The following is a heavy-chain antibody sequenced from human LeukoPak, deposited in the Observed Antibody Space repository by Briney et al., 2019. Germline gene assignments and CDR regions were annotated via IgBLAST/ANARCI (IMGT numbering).Heavy chain of an antibody. CDR1: GFSFDYHA. D-gene: IGHD2-15*01. CDR2: ISDNGVTI. J-gene: IGHJ1*01. CDR3: VKDHCSGRACYPGNH. Sequence: SLRLSCAASGFSFDYHAMHWVRQAPGKGLEWVSVISDNGVTIGYADSVKGRFTISRDNAKNSLYLQMDSLRVEDTALYYCVKDHCSGRACYPGNHWGQGTLVTVSS. V-gene: IGHV3-9*01.